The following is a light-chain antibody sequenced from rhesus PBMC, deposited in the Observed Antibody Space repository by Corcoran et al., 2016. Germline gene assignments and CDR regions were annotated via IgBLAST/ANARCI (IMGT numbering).Light chain of an antibody. Sequence: DIQMTQSPSSLSASVGDKVTITCHASQGISSWLACYQQKPGKAPKPSIYYSSSFQSGVPSRVSGIGSGTDYTLPISSLQPEDFATDYCQQYDDLTYSFGQGTKVEIK. J-gene: IGKJ2*01. CDR2: YSS. V-gene: IGKV1-19*01. CDR3: QQYDDLTYS. CDR1: QGISSW.